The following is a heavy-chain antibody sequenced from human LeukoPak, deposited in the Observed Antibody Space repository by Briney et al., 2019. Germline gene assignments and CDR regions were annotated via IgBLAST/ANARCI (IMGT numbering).Heavy chain of an antibody. CDR3: VRESLRGDYFDY. D-gene: IGHD4-17*01. J-gene: IGHJ4*02. V-gene: IGHV3-53*01. CDR1: GLGVSAYS. Sequence: GGSLKLSCAVAGLGVSAYSISWVRQAPGKGLEWVSLISGGGAKHYADSVKGRFTISRDISRNTAHLQMSSVRVDDTAVYYCVRESLRGDYFDYWGRGTLVTVSS. CDR2: ISGGGAK.